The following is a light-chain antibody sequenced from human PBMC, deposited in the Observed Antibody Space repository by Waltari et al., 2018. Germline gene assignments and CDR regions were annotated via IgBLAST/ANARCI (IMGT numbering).Light chain of an antibody. Sequence: EIVLTQSPATLSLSPGERVTLSCRVSQSVSSSLAWYQQKPGQAPRLLFHDVSNRATGIPARFSVSGSGTDFTLTISSLEAEDFAVYYCQQRSNWPPTFGQGTKVEIK. J-gene: IGKJ1*01. CDR1: QSVSSS. CDR2: DVS. CDR3: QQRSNWPPT. V-gene: IGKV3-11*01.